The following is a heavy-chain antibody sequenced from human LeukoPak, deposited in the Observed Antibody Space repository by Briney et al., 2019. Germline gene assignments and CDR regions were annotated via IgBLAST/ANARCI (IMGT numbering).Heavy chain of an antibody. J-gene: IGHJ4*02. CDR3: ATIAVTTALDY. CDR2: INSDGGDT. D-gene: IGHD6-19*01. Sequence: GKXLVWVSRINSDGGDTDYADSVKGRFTISRDNAKNTLFLEMNSLRAEDTAVYYCATIAVTTALDYWGQGVLVAVSS. V-gene: IGHV3-74*01.